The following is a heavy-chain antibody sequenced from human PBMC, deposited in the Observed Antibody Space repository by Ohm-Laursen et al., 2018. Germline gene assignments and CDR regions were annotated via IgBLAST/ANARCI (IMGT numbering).Heavy chain of an antibody. CDR3: ARAESSSSLSLWAY. V-gene: IGHV3-33*01. D-gene: IGHD6-13*01. CDR1: GFTFSSYG. CDR2: IWYDGSNK. J-gene: IGHJ4*02. Sequence: SLRLSCSASGFTFSSYGMHWVRQAPGKGLEWVAVIWYDGSNKYYADSVKGRFTISRDNSKNTLYLQMNSLRAEDTAVYFCARAESSSSLSLWAYWGQGTQVTVSS.